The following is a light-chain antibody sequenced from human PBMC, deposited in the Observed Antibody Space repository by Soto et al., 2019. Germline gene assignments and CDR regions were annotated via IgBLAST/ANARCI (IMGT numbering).Light chain of an antibody. J-gene: IGKJ2*01. CDR1: QSINSE. CDR3: KQGHNWPIT. V-gene: IGKV3-15*01. Sequence: EIVMTQSPATLSLSPGERAALSCRASQSINSELAWYQQKPGQPPRLLIYGASTRATGVPARFTGSESGSEFTLTISGLQSEDFAVYYCKQGHNWPITFGQGTRLEI. CDR2: GAS.